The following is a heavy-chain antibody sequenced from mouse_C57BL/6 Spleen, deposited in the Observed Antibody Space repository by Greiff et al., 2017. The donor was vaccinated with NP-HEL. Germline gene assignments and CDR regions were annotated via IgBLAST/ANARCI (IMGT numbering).Heavy chain of an antibody. CDR3: EVATIYYFDY. CDR2: INPNNGGT. V-gene: IGHV1-22*01. Sequence: EVQLQQSGPELVKPGASVKLSCKASGYTFTDYNMHWVKQSHGKSLEWIGYINPNNGGTSYNQKFKGKATLTVNKSSSTAYMELRSLTSEDAAVYYCEVATIYYFDYWGQGTTLTVSS. J-gene: IGHJ2*01. D-gene: IGHD1-1*02. CDR1: GYTFTDYN.